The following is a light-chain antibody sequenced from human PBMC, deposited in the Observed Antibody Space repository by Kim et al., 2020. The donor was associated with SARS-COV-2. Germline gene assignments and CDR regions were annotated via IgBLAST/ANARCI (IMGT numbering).Light chain of an antibody. CDR3: QVWDSSSDVV. V-gene: IGLV3-21*04. CDR2: YDS. CDR1: NIGGKS. Sequence: VAPGKTARITCGGNNIGGKSVHWYQQKPGQAPVLVLYYDSDRPSVIPARFSASNSGNTSTLAISRVEAGDEADYYCQVWDSSSDVVFGGGTQLTVL. J-gene: IGLJ2*01.